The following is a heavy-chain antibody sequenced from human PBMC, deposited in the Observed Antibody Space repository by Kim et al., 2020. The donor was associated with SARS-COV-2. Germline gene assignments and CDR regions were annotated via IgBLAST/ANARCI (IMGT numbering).Heavy chain of an antibody. CDR2: ISRSGTTK. CDR1: GITFSSYE. CDR3: AREVPQTPDAFDI. V-gene: IGHV3-48*03. J-gene: IGHJ3*02. Sequence: GGSLRLSCAASGITFSSYEMNWVRQAPGKGLEWVSYISRSGTTKYYADSVKGRFTISRDNANNSLYLQMNSLRAEDTAVYYCAREVPQTPDAFDIWGQGIMVTVSS.